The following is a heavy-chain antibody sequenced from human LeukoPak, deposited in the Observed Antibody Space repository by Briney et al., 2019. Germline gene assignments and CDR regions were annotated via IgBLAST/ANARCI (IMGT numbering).Heavy chain of an antibody. CDR1: GYTFTSYD. CDR3: ARALYYYDSSGPDGCDY. CDR2: MNPNSGNT. V-gene: IGHV1-8*01. J-gene: IGHJ4*02. D-gene: IGHD3-22*01. Sequence: ASVKVSCKASGYTFTSYDINWVRQATGQGLEWMGWMNPNSGNTGYAQKFQGRVTMTRNTSISTAYMELSSLRSEDTAVYYCARALYYYDSSGPDGCDYWGQGTLVAVSS.